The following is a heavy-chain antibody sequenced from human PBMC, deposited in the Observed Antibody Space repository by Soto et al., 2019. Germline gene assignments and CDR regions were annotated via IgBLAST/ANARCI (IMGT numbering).Heavy chain of an antibody. CDR2: ISWNSGSI. D-gene: IGHD6-13*01. CDR3: AKGRPGYSSSLYEGAFDY. V-gene: IGHV3-9*01. Sequence: GGSLRLSCAASGFTFDDYAMHWVRQAPGKGLEWVSGISWNSGSIGYADSVKGRFTISRDNAKNSLYLQMNSLRAEDTALYYCAKGRPGYSSSLYEGAFDYWGQGTLVTVSS. CDR1: GFTFDDYA. J-gene: IGHJ4*02.